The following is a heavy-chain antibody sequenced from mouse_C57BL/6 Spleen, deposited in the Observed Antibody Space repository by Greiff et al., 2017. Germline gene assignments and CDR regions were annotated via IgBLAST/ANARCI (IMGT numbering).Heavy chain of an antibody. CDR2: ISSGGSYT. J-gene: IGHJ4*01. CDR1: GFTFSSYG. Sequence: DVHLVESGGDLVKPGGSLKLSCAASGFTFSSYGMSWVRQTPDKRLEWVATISSGGSYTYYPDSVKGRFTISRDNAKNTLYLQMSSLKSEDTAMYYCARLERYYAMDYWGQGTSVTGSS. V-gene: IGHV5-6*01. CDR3: ARLERYYAMDY.